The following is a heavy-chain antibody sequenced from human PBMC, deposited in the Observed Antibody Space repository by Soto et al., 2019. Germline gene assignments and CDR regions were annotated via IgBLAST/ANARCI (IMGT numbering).Heavy chain of an antibody. CDR2: ISADNGHT. CDR1: GYTLTSYG. D-gene: IGHD3-3*01. Sequence: QVQLVQSGDDVKKPGDSVKVSCKASGYTLTSYGISWVRQAPGQGLEWVGWISADNGHTIYAERLQGRVTVTADTSTRTVYMELRSLRPDDTVLYYCARAPMRFLEWSYGGMDVWGQGTTVTVSS. V-gene: IGHV1-18*01. J-gene: IGHJ6*02. CDR3: ARAPMRFLEWSYGGMDV.